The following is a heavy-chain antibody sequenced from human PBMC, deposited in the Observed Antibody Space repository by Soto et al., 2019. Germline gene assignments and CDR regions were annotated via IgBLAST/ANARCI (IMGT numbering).Heavy chain of an antibody. J-gene: IGHJ3*02. CDR1: GGFVSSGSYY. CDR2: MSHSGGT. Sequence: PETLSLTCAVYGGFVSSGSYYWSWIRQPPGKGLEWIGEMSHSGGTHFNPSLKSRVTISVDTSKNQFSLNIYSVTAADTALYYCARVERGTVTTVVDAFDIWGPGTMVTVSS. CDR3: ARVERGTVTTVVDAFDI. D-gene: IGHD1-1*01. V-gene: IGHV4-61*01.